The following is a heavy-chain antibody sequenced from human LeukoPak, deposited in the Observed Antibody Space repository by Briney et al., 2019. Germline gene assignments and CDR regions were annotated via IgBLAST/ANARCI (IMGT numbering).Heavy chain of an antibody. CDR1: GFTFSSYW. J-gene: IGHJ6*02. D-gene: IGHD2-15*01. CDR3: ARSSKRDCSGGSCYYYYVMDV. Sequence: PGGSLRLSCAASGFTFSSYWMSWVRQAPGKGLEWVANIKQDGSEKYYVDSVKGRFTISRDNAKNSLYLQLTSLRAEDTAVYFCARSSKRDCSGGSCYYYYVMDVWGQGTTVTVSS. CDR2: IKQDGSEK. V-gene: IGHV3-7*03.